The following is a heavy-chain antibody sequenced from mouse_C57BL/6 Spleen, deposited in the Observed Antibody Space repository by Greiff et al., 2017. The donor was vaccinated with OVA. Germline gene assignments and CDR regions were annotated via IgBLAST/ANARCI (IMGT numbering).Heavy chain of an antibody. D-gene: IGHD1-1*01. CDR3: ARTTVPWYYDV. V-gene: IGHV14-3*01. J-gene: IGHJ1*03. CDR1: GFNITNTY. CDR2: LDPANGNT. Sequence: EVQLQHSVAELVRPGASVKLSCTASGFNITNTYMLWVKQRPEQGLEWIGRLDPANGNTIYDQTFPGKATLTADTSTNTAYLQLSSLTSEDTAIYYSARTTVPWYYDVWGTGTTVTVSS.